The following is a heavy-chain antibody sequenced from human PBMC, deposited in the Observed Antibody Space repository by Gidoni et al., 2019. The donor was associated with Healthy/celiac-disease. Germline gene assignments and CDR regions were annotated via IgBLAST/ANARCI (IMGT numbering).Heavy chain of an antibody. V-gene: IGHV4-39*01. CDR1: GGSISSSSYY. J-gene: IGHJ4*02. D-gene: IGHD6-13*01. CDR2: IYYSGST. Sequence: QLQLQESGPGLVKPSETLSLTCTVSGGSISSSSYYWGWIRQPPGKGLEWIGSIYYSGSTYYNPSLKSRVTISVDTSKNQFSLKLSSVTAADTAVYYCARANLAAAGLDYWGQGTLVTVSS. CDR3: ARANLAAAGLDY.